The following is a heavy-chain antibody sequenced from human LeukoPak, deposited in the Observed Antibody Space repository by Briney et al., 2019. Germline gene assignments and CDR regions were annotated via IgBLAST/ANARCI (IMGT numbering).Heavy chain of an antibody. CDR3: AKDRPNYYDSSGHYYRRNGDY. Sequence: GGSLRLSCAASGFTSSIYAMSWVRQAPGRGLEWVSSITGNGAGTFYTDSVKGRFTISRDNSKNTLFLQMNSLRAEDTAIYYCAKDRPNYYDSSGHYYRRNGDYWGQGTLVTVSS. V-gene: IGHV3-23*01. CDR1: GFTSSIYA. J-gene: IGHJ4*02. D-gene: IGHD3-22*01. CDR2: ITGNGAGT.